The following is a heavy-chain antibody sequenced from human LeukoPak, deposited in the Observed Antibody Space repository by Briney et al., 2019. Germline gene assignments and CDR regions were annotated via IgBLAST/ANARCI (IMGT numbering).Heavy chain of an antibody. J-gene: IGHJ4*02. CDR3: AGFRRDGHPFDY. V-gene: IGHV4-59*01. CDR2: IFYSGST. CDR1: GGSISSYY. D-gene: IGHD5-24*01. Sequence: SESLSLTCTVSGGSISSYYRNWVRQPPGKGLEWVGYIFYSGSTNYNPSLKSRVTRLLDTSKNQSSLMLSSVTAADTAVYYCAGFRRDGHPFDYWGQGTLVTVSS.